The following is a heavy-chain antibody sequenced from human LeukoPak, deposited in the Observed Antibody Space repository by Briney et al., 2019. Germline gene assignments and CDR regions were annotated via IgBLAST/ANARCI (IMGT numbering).Heavy chain of an antibody. CDR3: AKKSSSGVYYYYYYGMDV. Sequence: GASVKVSCKASGYTFTGYYMHWVRQAPGQGLEWMGWINPNSGGTNYAQKFQGRVTMTRDTSISTAYVELSRLRSDDTAVYYCAKKSSSGVYYYYYYGMDVWGQGTTVTVSS. CDR2: INPNSGGT. D-gene: IGHD6-6*01. J-gene: IGHJ6*02. V-gene: IGHV1-2*02. CDR1: GYTFTGYY.